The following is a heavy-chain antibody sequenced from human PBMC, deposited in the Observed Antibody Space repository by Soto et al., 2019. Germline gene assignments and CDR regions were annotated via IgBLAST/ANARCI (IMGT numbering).Heavy chain of an antibody. CDR3: ARGTQDARWYSSSWTHLKDV. V-gene: IGHV3-48*03. J-gene: IGHJ6*02. Sequence: GGSLRLSCAASGFTFSSYEMNWVRQAPGKGLEWVSYISSSGSTIYYADSVKGRFTISRDNAKNSLYLQMNSLRAEDTAVYYCARGTQDARWYSSSWTHLKDVWDQGTTVTVSS. CDR1: GFTFSSYE. CDR2: ISSSGSTI. D-gene: IGHD6-13*01.